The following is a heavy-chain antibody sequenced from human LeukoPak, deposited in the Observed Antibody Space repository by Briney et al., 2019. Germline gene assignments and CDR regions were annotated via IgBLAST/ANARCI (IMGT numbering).Heavy chain of an antibody. J-gene: IGHJ4*02. Sequence: PGGSLRLSCAASGFTFSSYWMSWVRQAPGEGVEGGANIKQDGIEKYYVDSVKGRFTISRDNAKNSLYLQMNSLRAEDTAVYYCARETLRGAIFGIVIGFDYWGQGPLVTVSS. CDR3: ARETLRGAIFGIVIGFDY. D-gene: IGHD3-3*01. CDR1: GFTFSSYW. V-gene: IGHV3-7*01. CDR2: IKQDGIEK.